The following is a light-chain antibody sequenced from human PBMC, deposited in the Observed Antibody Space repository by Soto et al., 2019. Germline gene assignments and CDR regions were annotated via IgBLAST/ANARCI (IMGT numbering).Light chain of an antibody. V-gene: IGKV3-20*01. CDR1: QSITSNL. Sequence: EIVLTQSPGTLSLSPGERATLSCRASQSITSNLLAWYQQKPDQAPRLLIFGAISRPGGIPDRFSGSGSGTDFTLTISRLEPEEFAVYYCQQYDRSPYTFGQGTKLEIK. CDR2: GAI. J-gene: IGKJ2*01. CDR3: QQYDRSPYT.